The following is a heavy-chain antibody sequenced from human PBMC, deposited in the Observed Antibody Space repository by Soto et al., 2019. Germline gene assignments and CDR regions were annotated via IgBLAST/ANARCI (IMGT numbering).Heavy chain of an antibody. CDR1: GFTFSSYA. Sequence: EVQLLESGGGLVQPGGSLRLSCAASGFTFSSYAMSWVRQAPGKGLEWVSAISGSGGSTYYADSVKGRFTISRDNSKNTLYLQMNSLRAEDTAVYYCAKKSADFWSGYYTETYFDYWGQGTLVTVSS. J-gene: IGHJ4*02. D-gene: IGHD3-3*01. V-gene: IGHV3-23*01. CDR2: ISGSGGST. CDR3: AKKSADFWSGYYTETYFDY.